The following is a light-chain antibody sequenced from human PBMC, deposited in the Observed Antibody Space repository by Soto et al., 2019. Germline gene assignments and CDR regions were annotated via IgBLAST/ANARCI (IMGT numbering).Light chain of an antibody. CDR1: QSVSSY. V-gene: IGKV3-15*01. J-gene: IGKJ4*01. CDR3: QHYNDWPPL. CDR2: GAS. Sequence: EIVLTQSPATLSVSPGERATLSCRASQSVSSYLAWYQQKPGQAPRLLIYGASTRATGIPARFSGSGSGTEFTLTISRLQSEDFAVYYCQHYNDWPPLFGGGTKVEIK.